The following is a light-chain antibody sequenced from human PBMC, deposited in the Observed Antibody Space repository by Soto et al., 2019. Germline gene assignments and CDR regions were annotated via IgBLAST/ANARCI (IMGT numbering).Light chain of an antibody. Sequence: EIVLTQSPATLSLSPVEGATLSCRASQSVSTSLAWYQQKPGQAPRLLIYGASRRAAGIPGRFSGSGSGTDLTLTISSLEPEDFAVYYCQQRSDWLTFGGGTKVDIK. CDR2: GAS. CDR1: QSVSTS. J-gene: IGKJ4*01. V-gene: IGKV3-11*01. CDR3: QQRSDWLT.